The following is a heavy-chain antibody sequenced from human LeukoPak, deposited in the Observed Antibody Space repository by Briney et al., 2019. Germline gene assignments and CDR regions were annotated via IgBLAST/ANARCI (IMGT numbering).Heavy chain of an antibody. D-gene: IGHD3-3*01. CDR2: MNPKSGNT. Sequence: ASVKVSCNISGDTFTTYDINWVRQATGQGLEWMGWMNPKSGNTVYAQKFQGRLTLTRDISISTAYMELSSLRSEDTAVYFCARAITIFDYYYMDVWGKGTTVTVSS. V-gene: IGHV1-8*01. CDR3: ARAITIFDYYYMDV. CDR1: GDTFTTYD. J-gene: IGHJ6*03.